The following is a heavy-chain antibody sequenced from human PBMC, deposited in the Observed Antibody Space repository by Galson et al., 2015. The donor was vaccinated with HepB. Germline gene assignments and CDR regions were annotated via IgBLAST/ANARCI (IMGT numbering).Heavy chain of an antibody. CDR3: ARSRLRWYPNDY. CDR2: IDWDDDK. CDR1: GFSLSTSGMC. V-gene: IGHV2-70*11. Sequence: PALVKPTQTLTLTCTFSGFSLSTSGMCVSWIRQPPGKALEWLARIDWDDDKYYSTSLKTRLTISKDTSKNQVVLTMTNMDPVDTATYYCARSRLRWYPNDYWGQGTLVTVSS. D-gene: IGHD4-23*01. J-gene: IGHJ4*02.